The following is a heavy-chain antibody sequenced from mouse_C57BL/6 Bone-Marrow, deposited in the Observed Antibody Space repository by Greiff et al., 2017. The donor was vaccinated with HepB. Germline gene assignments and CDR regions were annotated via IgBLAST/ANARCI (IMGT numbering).Heavy chain of an antibody. D-gene: IGHD1-1*01. CDR1: GFSFNTYA. CDR2: IRSKSNNYAT. V-gene: IGHV10-1*01. Sequence: GGGLVQPKGSLTLSCAASGFSFNTYAMNWVRQAPGKGLEWVARIRSKSNNYATYYADSVKDRFTISRDDSESMLYLQMNNLKTEDTAMYYCVRHEDYGIMDYWGQGTSVTVSS. J-gene: IGHJ4*01. CDR3: VRHEDYGIMDY.